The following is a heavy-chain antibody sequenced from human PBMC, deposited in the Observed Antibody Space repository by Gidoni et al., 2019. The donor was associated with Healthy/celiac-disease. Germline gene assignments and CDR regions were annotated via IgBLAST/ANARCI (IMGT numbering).Heavy chain of an antibody. V-gene: IGHV1-69*01. J-gene: IGHJ4*02. CDR1: GGTFSSYA. CDR3: ARRPKYGDVRLDY. Sequence: QVQLVQSGAAVKKPGSSVKVSCKASGGTFSSYAISWVRQAPGQVLDWMGGTIPIFGTANYAQKCQGRVTITADESTSTAYMELSSLRSEDTAVYYCARRPKYGDVRLDYWGQGTLVTVSS. CDR2: TIPIFGTA. D-gene: IGHD7-27*01.